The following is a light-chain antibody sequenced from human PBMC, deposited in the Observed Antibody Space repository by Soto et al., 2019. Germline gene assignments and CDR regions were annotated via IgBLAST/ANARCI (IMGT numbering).Light chain of an antibody. J-gene: IGKJ1*01. Sequence: IQMTQSPSSVSSSVGDRVTITCRASQSISTYLSWYQQKPGKAPRLLIYAASSLQSGVPSRFSGSGSGTEFTLTISSLQPEDFTTYYCQQSHSTSWTFGQGTKVDIK. CDR3: QQSHSTSWT. V-gene: IGKV1-39*01. CDR1: QSISTY. CDR2: AAS.